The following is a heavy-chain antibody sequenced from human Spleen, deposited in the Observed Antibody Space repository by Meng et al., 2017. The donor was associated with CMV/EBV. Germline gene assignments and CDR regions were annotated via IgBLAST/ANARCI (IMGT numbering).Heavy chain of an antibody. CDR2: INGYNGNT. J-gene: IGHJ4*02. CDR3: ARDGDGGYDWGHDY. Sequence: ASVKVSCKASGYTFTSYSISWVRQAPGQGLEWMGWINGYNGNTNYAQKLQGRVTMTTDTSTSTAYMELSSLRSEDTAVYYCARDGDGGYDWGHDYWGQGTLVTVSS. CDR1: GYTFTSYS. V-gene: IGHV1-18*01. D-gene: IGHD5-12*01.